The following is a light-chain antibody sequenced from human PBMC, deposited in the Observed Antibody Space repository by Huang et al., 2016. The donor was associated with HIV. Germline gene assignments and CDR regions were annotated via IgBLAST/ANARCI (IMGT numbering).Light chain of an antibody. J-gene: IGKJ1*01. CDR3: LQYFNYPRT. Sequence: AIQLTQSPSSLSASVGDRVTITCRASQDITNDLGWYQQKPGKAPKRLFSAASTLRSGVPSRCSGRGSGTDFTLTISSLQPEYFATYFCLQYFNYPRTFGQGTRVEIK. CDR1: QDITND. V-gene: IGKV1-6*02. CDR2: AAS.